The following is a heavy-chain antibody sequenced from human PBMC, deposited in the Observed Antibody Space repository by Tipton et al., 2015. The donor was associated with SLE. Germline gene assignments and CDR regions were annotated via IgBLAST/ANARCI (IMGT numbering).Heavy chain of an antibody. J-gene: IGHJ2*01. Sequence: QLVQSGGSVVRPGGSLRLSCAASGFTFDDYGMSWVRQAPGKGLEWVSGINWNGGSTAYADYVKGRFTISRDNAKNSLYLQMNSLRAEDTALYYCARDPRLYYYDSSGYYPHWYFDLWGRGTLVTVSS. CDR1: GFTFDDYG. V-gene: IGHV3-20*04. CDR2: INWNGGST. CDR3: ARDPRLYYYDSSGYYPHWYFDL. D-gene: IGHD3-22*01.